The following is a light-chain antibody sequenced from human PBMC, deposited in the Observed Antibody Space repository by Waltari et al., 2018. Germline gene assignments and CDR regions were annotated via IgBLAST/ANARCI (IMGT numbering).Light chain of an antibody. CDR3: APWDGRLNGWV. V-gene: IGLV1-44*01. CDR2: LDS. J-gene: IGLJ3*02. CDR1: ISNIGSHF. Sequence: QSVVTQPPSVSGTPGQRVTISCSGSISNIGSHFVTWYQHVPGTAPKLLIYLDSQRPSGVPDRFSGSKSGTSASLAISGLLSEDEADYYCAPWDGRLNGWVFGGGTKLTVL.